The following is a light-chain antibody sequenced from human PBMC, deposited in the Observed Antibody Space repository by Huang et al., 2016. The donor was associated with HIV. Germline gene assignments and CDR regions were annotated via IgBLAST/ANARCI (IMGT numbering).Light chain of an antibody. CDR1: RSVSTN. CDR2: GSS. V-gene: IGKV3-15*01. J-gene: IGKJ4*01. Sequence: EIVMTQSPATLSVSPGQRVTLSCRATRSVSTNFAWYQQRPGTAPRLLIYGSSTRAPGIPARFSGSGSGTDFSLTISSLQSEDFALYYCHQYNNWPLSFGGGTRV. CDR3: HQYNNWPLS.